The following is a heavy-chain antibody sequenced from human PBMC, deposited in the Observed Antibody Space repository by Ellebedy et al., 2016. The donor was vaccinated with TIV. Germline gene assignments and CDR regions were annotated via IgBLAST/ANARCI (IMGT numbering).Heavy chain of an antibody. Sequence: PGGSLRLSCAASGFSFSSYSMNWVRQAPGKGLEWVSYISTSSRTKYYADSVKGRFTISRDNAKNSLYLQMNSLRDEDTAVYYCARDDEQSNYHYYAMDVWGQGTTVTVSS. CDR2: ISTSSRTK. D-gene: IGHD6-19*01. J-gene: IGHJ6*02. V-gene: IGHV3-48*02. CDR1: GFSFSSYS. CDR3: ARDDEQSNYHYYAMDV.